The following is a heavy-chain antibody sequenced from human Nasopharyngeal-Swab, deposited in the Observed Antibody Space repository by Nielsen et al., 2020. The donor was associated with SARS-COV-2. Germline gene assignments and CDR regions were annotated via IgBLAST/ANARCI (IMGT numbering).Heavy chain of an antibody. CDR3: AHLRITMVRGVMSPRWYYYYMDV. V-gene: IGHV2-5*02. D-gene: IGHD3-10*01. Sequence: WIRQPPGKALEWLALIYWDDDKRYSPSLKSRLTITKDTSKNQVVLTMTNMDPVDTATYYCAHLRITMVRGVMSPRWYYYYMDVWGKGTTVTVSS. CDR2: IYWDDDK. J-gene: IGHJ6*03.